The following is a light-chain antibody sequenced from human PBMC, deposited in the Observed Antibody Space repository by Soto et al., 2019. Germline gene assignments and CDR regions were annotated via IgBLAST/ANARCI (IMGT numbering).Light chain of an antibody. CDR2: DVS. Sequence: QSALTHPASVTPSPGQSITISCVGTSSDIGDYNYVSWYQQHPGKVPKVIIYDVSNLTSGVSYRFSATKSGNTASLTISGLQAEDEADYYCCSYTRSGTLIFGTGTKVTVL. V-gene: IGLV2-14*01. CDR1: SSDIGDYNY. CDR3: CSYTRSGTLI. J-gene: IGLJ1*01.